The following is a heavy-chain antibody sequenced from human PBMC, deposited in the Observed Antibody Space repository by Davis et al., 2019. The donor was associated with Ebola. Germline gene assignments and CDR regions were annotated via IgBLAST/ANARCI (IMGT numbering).Heavy chain of an antibody. CDR1: GYTFTSYG. CDR3: ARGDYAGWFDP. Sequence: AASVKVSCKASGYTFTSYGISWVRQAPGQGLEWMGWISAYNGNTNYAQKFQGRVTMTRDTSISTAYMELSRLRSDDTVVYYCARGDYAGWFDPWGQGTLVTVSS. J-gene: IGHJ5*02. D-gene: IGHD4-17*01. V-gene: IGHV1-18*01. CDR2: ISAYNGNT.